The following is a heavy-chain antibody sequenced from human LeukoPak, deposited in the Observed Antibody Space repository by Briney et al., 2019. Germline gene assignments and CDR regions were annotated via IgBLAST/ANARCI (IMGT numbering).Heavy chain of an antibody. D-gene: IGHD2-15*01. CDR3: AKKRRVEYCSGVICYMDY. V-gene: IGHV3-30*18. J-gene: IGHJ4*02. CDR1: GFTFSSHG. CDR2: ISYDGSNK. Sequence: GGSLRLSCAASGFTFSSHGMHWVRQAPGKGLEWVAVISYDGSNKYYADSVKGRFTISRDNSKNTLYLQMNSLRAEDTAVYYCAKKRRVEYCSGVICYMDYRGQGNLGTVSS.